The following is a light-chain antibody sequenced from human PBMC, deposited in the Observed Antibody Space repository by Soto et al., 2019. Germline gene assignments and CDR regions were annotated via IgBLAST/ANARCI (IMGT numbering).Light chain of an antibody. CDR3: QQHNHWPPLT. Sequence: EIVMTQTPATLSVSPGERATLSCRASQSVGRSLAWYQQMPGQAPRLLIYGASTRATGIPARFSGSGSGTEFTLTISSLQSEDFAIYSCQQHNHWPPLTFGGGTKVEIK. J-gene: IGKJ4*01. V-gene: IGKV3-15*01. CDR2: GAS. CDR1: QSVGRS.